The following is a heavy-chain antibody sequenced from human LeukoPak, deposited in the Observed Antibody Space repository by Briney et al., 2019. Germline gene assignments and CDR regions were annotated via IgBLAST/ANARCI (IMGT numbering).Heavy chain of an antibody. J-gene: IGHJ4*02. V-gene: IGHV3-7*01. Sequence: GGSLRLSCAASGFTFSSYWMSWVRQAPGKGLEWVANIKQDGSEKYYVDSVKGRFTISRDNAKKSLYLQMDSLRAEDTAVYYCATHGYSELRYFDWSTNEWGQGTLVTVSS. CDR1: GFTFSSYW. D-gene: IGHD3-9*01. CDR2: IKQDGSEK. CDR3: ATHGYSELRYFDWSTNE.